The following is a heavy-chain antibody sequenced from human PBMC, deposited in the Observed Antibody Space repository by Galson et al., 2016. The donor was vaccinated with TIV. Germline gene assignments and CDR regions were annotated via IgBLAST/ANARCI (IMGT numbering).Heavy chain of an antibody. CDR2: IYDSGVA. D-gene: IGHD5-18*01. CDR1: GGSIGSGGYY. V-gene: IGHV4-61*08. Sequence: SETLSLTCTVSGGSIGSGGYYWSWIRQHPGKGLEWIGNIYDSGVAHYRPSLMSRVTMSVDTSKNQFSLKLISVTAADTAIYYCAKDRNTAMDTYYWYYGMDVWGQGTTVTVSS. J-gene: IGHJ6*02. CDR3: AKDRNTAMDTYYWYYGMDV.